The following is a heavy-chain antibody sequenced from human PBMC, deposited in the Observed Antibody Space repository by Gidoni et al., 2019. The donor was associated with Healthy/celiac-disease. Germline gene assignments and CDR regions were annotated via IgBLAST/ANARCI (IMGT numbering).Heavy chain of an antibody. J-gene: IGHJ4*02. CDR1: GYSISSGYY. Sequence: QVQLQESGPGLVKPSETLSLTCTVSGYSISSGYYWGWIRQPPGKGLEWIGSIYHSGSTYYNPSLKSRVTISVDTSKNQFSLKLSSVTAADTAVYYCARAESAILSDYWGQGTLVTVSS. CDR3: ARAESAILSDY. CDR2: IYHSGST. V-gene: IGHV4-38-2*02.